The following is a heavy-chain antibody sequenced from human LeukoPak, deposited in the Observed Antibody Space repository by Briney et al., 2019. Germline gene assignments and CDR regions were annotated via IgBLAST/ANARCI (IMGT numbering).Heavy chain of an antibody. CDR1: GFTVSGNY. D-gene: IGHD3-22*01. CDR2: IRASGVST. CDR3: ARAQSDYSSGYYPFDY. J-gene: IGHJ4*02. Sequence: PSGGSLRLSCAASGFTVSGNYMTWVRQAPGKGLEWVSAIRASGVSTYYADSVKGRFTISRDNSKNTLYLQMNSLRAEDTAVYYCARAQSDYSSGYYPFDYWGQGTLVTVSS. V-gene: IGHV3-53*01.